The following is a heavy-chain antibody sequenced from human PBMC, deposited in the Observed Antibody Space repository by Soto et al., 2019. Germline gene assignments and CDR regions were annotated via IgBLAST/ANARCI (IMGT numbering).Heavy chain of an antibody. CDR2: IKSKTDGGTT. J-gene: IGHJ3*02. Sequence: GGSLRLSCAASGFTFSNAWMSWVRQAPGKGLEWVGRIKSKTDGGTTDYAAPVKGRFTISRDDSKNTLYLQMNSLKTEDTAVYYCITSGPLVATIDAFDIWGQGTMVTVSS. D-gene: IGHD5-12*01. CDR1: GFTFSNAW. CDR3: ITSGPLVATIDAFDI. V-gene: IGHV3-15*01.